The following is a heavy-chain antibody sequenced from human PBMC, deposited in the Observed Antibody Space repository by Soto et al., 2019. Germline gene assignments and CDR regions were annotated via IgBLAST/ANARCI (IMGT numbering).Heavy chain of an antibody. V-gene: IGHV3-21*01. Sequence: PGGSLRLSCAASGFTFSSYSMNWVRQAPGKGLEWVSSISSSSSYIYYADSVKGRFTISRDNAKNSLYLQMNSLRAEDTAVYYCARDRYYYGSGSYYPYGMDVWGQGTTVTVSS. CDR2: ISSSSSYI. CDR1: GFTFSSYS. J-gene: IGHJ6*02. D-gene: IGHD3-10*01. CDR3: ARDRYYYGSGSYYPYGMDV.